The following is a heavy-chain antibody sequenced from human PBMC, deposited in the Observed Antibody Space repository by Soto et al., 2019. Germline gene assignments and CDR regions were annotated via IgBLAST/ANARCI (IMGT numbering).Heavy chain of an antibody. CDR3: AREDGYNYLNY. V-gene: IGHV1-46*01. CDR2: INPSGGST. CDR1: GYTFTSYY. J-gene: IGHJ4*02. Sequence: QVQLVQSGAEVKKPGASVKISCKASGYTFTSYYMHWVRQAPGQGLEWMGIINPSGGSTSYPQKFQAGVTMTSDTYTSTVYMELSSLRSEDTAVYYCAREDGYNYLNYWGQGTLVTVSS. D-gene: IGHD5-12*01.